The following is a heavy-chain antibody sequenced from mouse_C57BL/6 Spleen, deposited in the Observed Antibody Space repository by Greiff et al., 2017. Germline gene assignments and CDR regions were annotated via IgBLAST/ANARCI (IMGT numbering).Heavy chain of an antibody. CDR2: INYDGSST. Sequence: EVHLVESEGGLVQPGSSMKLSCTASGFTFSDYYMAWVRQVPEKGLEWVANINYDGSSTYYLDSLKSRFIISRDNAKNILYLQMSSLKSEDTATYYCARIYYGYDVYYFDYWGQGTTLTVSS. CDR3: ARIYYGYDVYYFDY. CDR1: GFTFSDYY. V-gene: IGHV5-16*01. J-gene: IGHJ2*01. D-gene: IGHD2-2*01.